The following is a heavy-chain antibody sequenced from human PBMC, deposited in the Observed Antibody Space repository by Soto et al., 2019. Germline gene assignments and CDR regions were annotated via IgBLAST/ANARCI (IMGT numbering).Heavy chain of an antibody. Sequence: GGSLRLSCAASGFTFSSYAMSWVRQAPGKGLEWVSAIRGSGGSTYYADSVKGRFTISRDNSKNTLYLQMNSLRVEDTAVYYCAKVGRFPHTNWFDPWGQGTLVTVSS. D-gene: IGHD3-10*01. CDR2: IRGSGGST. J-gene: IGHJ5*02. CDR1: GFTFSSYA. CDR3: AKVGRFPHTNWFDP. V-gene: IGHV3-23*01.